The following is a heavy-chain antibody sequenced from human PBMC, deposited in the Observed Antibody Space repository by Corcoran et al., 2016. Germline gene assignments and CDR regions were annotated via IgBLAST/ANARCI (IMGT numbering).Heavy chain of an antibody. J-gene: IGHJ5*02. D-gene: IGHD3-3*01. CDR2: INHSGST. V-gene: IGHV4-34*01. Sequence: QVQLQQWGAGLLKPSETLSLTCAVYGGSFSGYYWSWIRQPPGKGLEWIGEINHSGSTNYKPSLKSRVTISVDTSKKQFSMKLSSVTAEDTAVYYCARVGVTIFGVGIRPFDPLCQGTLVTFSS. CDR3: ARVGVTIFGVGIRPFDP. CDR1: GGSFSGYY.